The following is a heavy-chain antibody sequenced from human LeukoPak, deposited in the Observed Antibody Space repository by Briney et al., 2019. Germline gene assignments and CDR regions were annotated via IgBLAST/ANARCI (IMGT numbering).Heavy chain of an antibody. CDR1: GFTFSSYW. Sequence: GGSLRLSCAASGFTFSSYWMHWVRQAPGKGLVWVSRINGDESSTSYADSVTGRFTISRDNSKNTLYLQMNSLRAEDTAVYYCAKDSHEYSSSYSNSDFDYWGQGTLVTVSS. J-gene: IGHJ4*02. V-gene: IGHV3-74*01. D-gene: IGHD6-6*01. CDR3: AKDSHEYSSSYSNSDFDY. CDR2: INGDESST.